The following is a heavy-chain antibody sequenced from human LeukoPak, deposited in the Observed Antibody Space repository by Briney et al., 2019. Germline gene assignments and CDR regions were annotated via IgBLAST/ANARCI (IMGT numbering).Heavy chain of an antibody. D-gene: IGHD6-19*01. CDR3: ARGFLGGTDQYFDS. CDR2: IGGGGPTT. V-gene: IGHV3-23*01. Sequence: GGSLRLSCAPSGFTFSTYAMNWVRQAPAEGLEWVSTIGGGGPTTDYADSVKDRFTISRDNSKNTLYLQMNSLRAEDTAVYFCARGFLGGTDQYFDSWGQGTLVTVSS. J-gene: IGHJ4*02. CDR1: GFTFSTYA.